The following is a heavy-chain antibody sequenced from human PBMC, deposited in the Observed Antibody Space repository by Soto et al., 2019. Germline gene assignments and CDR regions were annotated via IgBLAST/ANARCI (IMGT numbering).Heavy chain of an antibody. V-gene: IGHV4-59*01. CDR3: AVYADLPGWYYYGMDV. Sequence: SETLSLTCAVSDGSIRSYYWNWIRQPPGKGLEWIGYISDSGTTNYNLSLKSRVTISLDTSKSQFSLKLSSVTAADTAVYYCAVYADLPGWYYYGMDVWGQGTTVTVSS. CDR2: ISDSGTT. D-gene: IGHD4-17*01. CDR1: DGSIRSYY. J-gene: IGHJ6*02.